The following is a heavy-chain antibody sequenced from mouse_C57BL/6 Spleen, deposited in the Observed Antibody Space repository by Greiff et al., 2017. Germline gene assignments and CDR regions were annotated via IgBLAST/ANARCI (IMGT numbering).Heavy chain of an antibody. V-gene: IGHV1-15*01. D-gene: IGHD1-1*01. CDR2: IDPETGGT. Sequence: QVQLQQSGAELVRPGASVTLSCKASGYTFTDYEMHWVKQTPVHGLEWIGAIDPETGGTAYNQKFKGKAILTADKSSSTAYMELRSLTSEDSAVYYCTRNYYGSSKDYFDYWGQGTTLTVSS. CDR3: TRNYYGSSKDYFDY. CDR1: GYTFTDYE. J-gene: IGHJ2*01.